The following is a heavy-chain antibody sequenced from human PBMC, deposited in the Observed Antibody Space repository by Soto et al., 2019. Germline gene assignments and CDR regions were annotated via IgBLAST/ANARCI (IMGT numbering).Heavy chain of an antibody. Sequence: GGSLRLSCAASGFTFSSYAMSWVRQAPGKGLEWVSAISGSGGSTYYAGSVKGRFTISRDNSKNTLYLQMNSLRAEDTAVYYCAKNGATTQYNWNYGGAFDIWGQGTMVTVSS. CDR2: ISGSGGST. J-gene: IGHJ3*02. D-gene: IGHD1-7*01. CDR1: GFTFSSYA. CDR3: AKNGATTQYNWNYGGAFDI. V-gene: IGHV3-23*01.